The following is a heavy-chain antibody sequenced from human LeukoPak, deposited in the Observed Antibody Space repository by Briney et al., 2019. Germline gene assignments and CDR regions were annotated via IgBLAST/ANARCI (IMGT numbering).Heavy chain of an antibody. CDR1: GYTFTSYD. D-gene: IGHD4-17*01. CDR2: MNPNSGNT. Sequence: KPGASVKVSCTASGYTFTSYDINWVRQATGQGLEWMGWMNPNSGNTGYAQKFQGRVTMTRNTSISTAYMELSSLRSEDTAVYYCARLYGDYWYFDLWGRGTLVTVSS. J-gene: IGHJ2*01. CDR3: ARLYGDYWYFDL. V-gene: IGHV1-8*01.